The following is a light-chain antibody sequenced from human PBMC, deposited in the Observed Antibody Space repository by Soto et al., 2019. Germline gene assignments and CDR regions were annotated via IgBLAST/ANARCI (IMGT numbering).Light chain of an antibody. V-gene: IGKV3-11*01. CDR3: QQYNNWPPWT. CDR1: QSVRGY. Sequence: DIVLTQSPATLSLSPGERATLSCRASQSVRGYLAWYQHKPGQAPRLLIYDASNRATGISARFSGSGSGTDFTLTISSLEPEDFAVYYCQQYNNWPPWTFGQGTKVEIK. J-gene: IGKJ1*01. CDR2: DAS.